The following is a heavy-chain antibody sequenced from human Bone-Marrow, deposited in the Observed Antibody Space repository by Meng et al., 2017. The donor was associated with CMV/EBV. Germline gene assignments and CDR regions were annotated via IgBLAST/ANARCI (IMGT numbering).Heavy chain of an antibody. V-gene: IGHV5-51*01. J-gene: IGHJ6*02. CDR2: IYPGDSDI. D-gene: IGHD2-21*01. Sequence: GESLKISCKGSGYTFRTYWIGWVRQMPGKGLEWMGIIYPGDSDIRYSPSFQGQVTISADKSISTAYLQWSSLKASDTAMYYCARQGPYCGGDCYSVDYGMDVWGQGTTVTVSS. CDR1: GYTFRTYW. CDR3: ARQGPYCGGDCYSVDYGMDV.